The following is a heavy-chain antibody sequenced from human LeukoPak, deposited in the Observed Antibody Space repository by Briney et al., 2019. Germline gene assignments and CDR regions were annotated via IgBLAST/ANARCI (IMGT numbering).Heavy chain of an antibody. J-gene: IGHJ4*02. V-gene: IGHV1-69*02. D-gene: IGHD6-19*01. Sequence: GASVKVSCKASGGTFSSYTISWVRQAPRQGLEWMGRIIPILGIANYAQKFQGRVTITADKSTSTAYMELSSLRSEDTAVYYCARAVAGTGYFDYWGQGTLVTVSS. CDR3: ARAVAGTGYFDY. CDR2: IIPILGIA. CDR1: GGTFSSYT.